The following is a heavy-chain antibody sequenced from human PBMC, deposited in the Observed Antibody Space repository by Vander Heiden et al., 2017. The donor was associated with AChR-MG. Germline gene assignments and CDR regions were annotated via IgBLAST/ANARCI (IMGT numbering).Heavy chain of an antibody. D-gene: IGHD2-2*02. CDR2: INHSGST. V-gene: IGHV4-34*01. CDR1: GGSFSGYY. Sequence: QVQPQQWGAGLLKPPETLSLTCAVYGGSFSGYYWSWIRQPPGKGLEWIGEINHSGSTNYNPSLKSRVTISVDTSKNQFSLKLSSVTAADTAVYYCARQADLDPAAIPLGSPRTNWFDPWGQGTLVTVSS. J-gene: IGHJ5*02. CDR3: ARQADLDPAAIPLGSPRTNWFDP.